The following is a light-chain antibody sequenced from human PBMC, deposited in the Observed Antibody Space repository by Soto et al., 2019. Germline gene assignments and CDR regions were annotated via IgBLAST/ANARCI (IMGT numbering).Light chain of an antibody. J-gene: IGKJ2*01. CDR2: WAS. V-gene: IGKV4-1*01. CDR3: QQYYSTLYT. Sequence: DIVMTQSPDSLAVSLGERATINCKSSQSVLYSSNNKNYLAWYQQKPGQPPKLLIYWASTRESGVPDRFSGSGSGTDFTITISSLQAEDVAVYYCQQYYSTLYTFGQGTKLDIK. CDR1: QSVLYSSNNKNY.